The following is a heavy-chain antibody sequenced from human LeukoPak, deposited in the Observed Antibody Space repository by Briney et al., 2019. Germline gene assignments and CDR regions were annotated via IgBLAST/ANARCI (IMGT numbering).Heavy chain of an antibody. Sequence: SETLSLTCTVSGGSISSSSYYWGWIRQPPGKGLEWIGSIYYSGSTYYNPSLKSRVTISVDTSKNQFSLKLSSVTAADTAVYYCAREKGYSGYGDYYYYMDVWGKGTTVTVSS. CDR2: IYYSGST. V-gene: IGHV4-39*07. CDR3: AREKGYSGYGDYYYYMDV. D-gene: IGHD5-12*01. CDR1: GGSISSSSYY. J-gene: IGHJ6*03.